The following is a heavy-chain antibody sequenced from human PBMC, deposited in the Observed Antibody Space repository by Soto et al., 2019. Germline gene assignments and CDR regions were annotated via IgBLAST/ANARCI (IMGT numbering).Heavy chain of an antibody. CDR1: GGTFSTSA. Sequence: QVQLVQSGAEVKKPGSSVKVSCKASGGTFSTSAISWVRQAPGQGLEWVGGIMPVFPTPDYAQNFQGRVTLTADESKTTAYLELTSVRAEDTAVYYCARDKDRLQLGGNYYYILDVWGQGTAITVSS. CDR2: IMPVFPTP. V-gene: IGHV1-69*12. J-gene: IGHJ6*02. D-gene: IGHD1-1*01. CDR3: ARDKDRLQLGGNYYYILDV.